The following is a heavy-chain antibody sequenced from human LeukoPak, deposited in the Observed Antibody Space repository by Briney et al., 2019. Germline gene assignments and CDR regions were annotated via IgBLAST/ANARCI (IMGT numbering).Heavy chain of an antibody. V-gene: IGHV1-2*02. J-gene: IGHJ4*02. Sequence: ASVKVSCKSSGFTFTDYYIHWVRQAPGQGLEWVGYIGPHSSATRSPQEFQGRVTMTRDTSMSTAYMELTRLTSDDTAVYYCAREGNGLLSKDFDYWGQGTLVTVSS. CDR3: AREGNGLLSKDFDY. CDR2: IGPHSSAT. CDR1: GFTFTDYY. D-gene: IGHD2/OR15-2a*01.